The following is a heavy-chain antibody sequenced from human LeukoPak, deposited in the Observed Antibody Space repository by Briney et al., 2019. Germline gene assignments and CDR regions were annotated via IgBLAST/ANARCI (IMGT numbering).Heavy chain of an antibody. V-gene: IGHV3-30*02. CDR2: IRYDGSNK. CDR1: GFTFSTYG. D-gene: IGHD2-2*01. CDR3: AIVVTGYCSTTSCPFDS. Sequence: GGSLRLSCAASGFTFSTYGMDWVRQAPGKGLEWVAYIRYDGSNKNYADSVKGRFTISRDNSKNTLYLQMSSLRAEDTAVYYCAIVVTGYCSTTSCPFDSWGQGTLVTVSS. J-gene: IGHJ4*02.